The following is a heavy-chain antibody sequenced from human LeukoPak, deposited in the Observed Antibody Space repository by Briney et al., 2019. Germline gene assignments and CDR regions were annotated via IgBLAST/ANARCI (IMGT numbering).Heavy chain of an antibody. CDR2: ISGSGGST. Sequence: GGSLRLSCVASGFTFSSYAMSWVRQAPGKGLEWVSGISGSGGSTYYADSVKGRFAISRDNSKNTLFLQMNSLRAEDTAVYYCAKETYSSGWYPYFDYWGQGTLVTVSS. V-gene: IGHV3-23*01. D-gene: IGHD6-19*01. CDR3: AKETYSSGWYPYFDY. J-gene: IGHJ4*02. CDR1: GFTFSSYA.